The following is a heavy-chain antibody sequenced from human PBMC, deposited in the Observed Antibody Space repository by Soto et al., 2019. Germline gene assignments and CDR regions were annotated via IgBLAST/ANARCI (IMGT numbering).Heavy chain of an antibody. V-gene: IGHV4-31*03. CDR2: IYYSGST. CDR3: ASSFYYDSSGYYPRGLIDY. D-gene: IGHD3-22*01. J-gene: IGHJ4*02. Sequence: SETLSLTCTVSGGSISSGGYYWSWIRQHPGKGLEWIGYIYYSGSTYYNPSLKSRVTISVDTSKNQFSLKLSSVTAADTAVYYCASSFYYDSSGYYPRGLIDYWGQGTLVTVSS. CDR1: GGSISSGGYY.